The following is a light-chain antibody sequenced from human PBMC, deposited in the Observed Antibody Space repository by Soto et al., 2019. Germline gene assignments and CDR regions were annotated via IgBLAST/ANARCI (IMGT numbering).Light chain of an antibody. J-gene: IGKJ5*01. V-gene: IGKV3-11*01. CDR3: QQYSNWPIT. CDR2: GAS. CDR1: RRVSTN. Sequence: ETVLTQSPATLSLSPGDRATLSCRASRRVSTNLAWYQQKPGQPPRILIYGASSRDTGIPDRFSGSGSGTDFTLTISSLEPEDFAVYYCQQYSNWPITFGQGTRLEI.